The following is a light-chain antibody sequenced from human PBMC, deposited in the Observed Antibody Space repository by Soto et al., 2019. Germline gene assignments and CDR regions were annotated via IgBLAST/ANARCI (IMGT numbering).Light chain of an antibody. J-gene: IGLJ1*01. CDR2: EGS. Sequence: QSALTQPASVSGSPGQSITISCTGTSSDVGTYNLVSWYQHHPGKAPKLMIYEGSKRPSGVSNRFSGSKSGNTASLTISGRQAEYEADYDGCSYAGSSTDVVGTGTKATV. CDR3: CSYAGSSTDV. CDR1: SSDVGTYNL. V-gene: IGLV2-23*01.